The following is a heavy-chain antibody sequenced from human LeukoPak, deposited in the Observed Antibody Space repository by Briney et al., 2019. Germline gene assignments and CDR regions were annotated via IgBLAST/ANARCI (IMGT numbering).Heavy chain of an antibody. CDR2: INQDGSEK. CDR3: ARDRSPGGY. D-gene: IGHD3-16*01. J-gene: IGHJ4*02. CDR1: GFSFSSYW. Sequence: GGSLRLSCAASGFSFSSYWMNWVRQAPGKGLEWVANINQDGSEKYYVDSVKGRLTISRDNAKNSLYLQMNCLRAEDTAVYYCARDRSPGGYWGQGTLVTVSS. V-gene: IGHV3-7*01.